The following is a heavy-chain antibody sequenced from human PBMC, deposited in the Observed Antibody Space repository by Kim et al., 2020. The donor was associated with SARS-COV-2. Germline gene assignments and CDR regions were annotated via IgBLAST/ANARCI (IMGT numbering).Heavy chain of an antibody. Sequence: GGSLRLSCAASGFTFSSYAMHWVRQAPGKGLEWVAVISYDGSNKYYADSVKGRFTISRDNSKNTLYLQMNSLRAEDTAVYYCARELYGTYGMDVWGQGTT. CDR2: ISYDGSNK. CDR1: GFTFSSYA. CDR3: ARELYGTYGMDV. V-gene: IGHV3-30*04. J-gene: IGHJ6*02. D-gene: IGHD4-17*01.